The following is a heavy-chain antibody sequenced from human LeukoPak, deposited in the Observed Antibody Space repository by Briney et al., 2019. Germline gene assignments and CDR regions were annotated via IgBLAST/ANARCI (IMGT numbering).Heavy chain of an antibody. D-gene: IGHD3-22*01. V-gene: IGHV3-23*01. CDR1: GFTFSSYA. CDR2: ISGSGGST. J-gene: IGHJ4*02. CDR3: AKAYGSSGYYQLPIDF. Sequence: GGSLRLSCAASGFTFSSYAMSWVRQAPGKGLEWVSAISGSGGSTYYADSVKGRFTISRDNSKNTLYLQMNSLRAEDTAVYYCAKAYGSSGYYQLPIDFWGQGTLVTVSS.